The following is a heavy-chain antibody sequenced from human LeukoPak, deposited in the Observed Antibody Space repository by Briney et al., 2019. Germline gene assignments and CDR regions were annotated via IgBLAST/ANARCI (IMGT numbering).Heavy chain of an antibody. CDR2: INLNSGGT. Sequence: ASVNVSCKASVSTFTDYYMHWVRQAPGQGLEWMGWINLNSGGTNYAKKFQGRVTMTRDASISTVYMELSRLRSDDTAVYYCGRDTGWLVRDAFDIWGQGTMVIVSS. CDR3: GRDTGWLVRDAFDI. D-gene: IGHD6-19*01. V-gene: IGHV1-2*02. J-gene: IGHJ3*02. CDR1: VSTFTDYY.